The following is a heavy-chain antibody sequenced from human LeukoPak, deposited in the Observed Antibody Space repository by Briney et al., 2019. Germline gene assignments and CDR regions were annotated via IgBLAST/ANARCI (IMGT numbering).Heavy chain of an antibody. D-gene: IGHD3-22*01. CDR2: FDPEDGET. CDR1: GYTLTELS. Sequence: ASVKVSCKVSGYTLTELSMHWVRQAPGKGLEWMGGFDPEDGETIYAQKFQGRVTMTEDTSTDTAYMELSSLRSEDTAVYYCATPYYYDSSGYSDSFDCWGQGTLVTVSS. J-gene: IGHJ4*02. CDR3: ATPYYYDSSGYSDSFDC. V-gene: IGHV1-24*01.